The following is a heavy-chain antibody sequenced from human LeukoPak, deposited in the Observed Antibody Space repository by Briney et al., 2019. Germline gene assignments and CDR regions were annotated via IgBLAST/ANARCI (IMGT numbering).Heavy chain of an antibody. Sequence: SETLSLTCSVSGGSISSYYWSWIRQPPGKGLEWICYIYYSGIINYNPSIKSRVTISLDTSRSQFSLKLTSVTAADTAVYYCARTPIPYDRSRTDYRFDPWGQGTLVTVAS. CDR2: IYYSGII. CDR3: ARTPIPYDRSRTDYRFDP. D-gene: IGHD3-16*01. CDR1: GGSISSYY. V-gene: IGHV4-59*01. J-gene: IGHJ5*02.